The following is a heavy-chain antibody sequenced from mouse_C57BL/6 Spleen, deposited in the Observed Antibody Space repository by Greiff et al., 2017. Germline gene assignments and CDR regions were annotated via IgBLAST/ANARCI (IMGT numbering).Heavy chain of an antibody. CDR1: GYSITSGYY. Sequence: ESGPGLVKPSQSLSLTCSVTGYSITSGYYWNWIRQFPGNKLEWMGYISYDGSNNYNPSLKNRISITRDTSKNQFFLELNSVTTEDTATYFCAREYDDDYDVGDAMDYWGQGTSVTVSS. CDR2: ISYDGSN. CDR3: AREYDDDYDVGDAMDY. J-gene: IGHJ4*01. D-gene: IGHD2-4*01. V-gene: IGHV3-6*01.